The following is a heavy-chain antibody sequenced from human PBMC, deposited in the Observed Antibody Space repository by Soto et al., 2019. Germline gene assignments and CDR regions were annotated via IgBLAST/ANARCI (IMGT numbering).Heavy chain of an antibody. J-gene: IGHJ4*02. CDR3: ARHNYGSGSTYFDY. CDR2: IHYSGST. D-gene: IGHD3-10*01. CDR1: VGSISSNGYY. Sequence: PSETLSLTCWVSVGSISSNGYYWGWIRQPPGKGLEWIGSIHYSGSTNYNPSLKSRVTISVDTSKNQFSLKLNSMTTADTAVYYCARHNYGSGSTYFDYWGQGTLVTVSS. V-gene: IGHV4-39*01.